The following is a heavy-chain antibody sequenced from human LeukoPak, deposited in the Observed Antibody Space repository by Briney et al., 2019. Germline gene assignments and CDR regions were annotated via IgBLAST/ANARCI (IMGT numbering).Heavy chain of an antibody. CDR3: AREQFSHTSNYFDT. Sequence: PGGSLRISCAASGFMFDDYAMHWVRQVTGKGLEWVSLISGDGVSRFYADSVKGRFTISRDNNNDSQSLQMNRLTTEDTSYYYCAREQFSHTSNYFDTWGQGILVTVSS. J-gene: IGHJ4*02. CDR2: ISGDGVSR. D-gene: IGHD5-24*01. V-gene: IGHV3-43*02. CDR1: GFMFDDYA.